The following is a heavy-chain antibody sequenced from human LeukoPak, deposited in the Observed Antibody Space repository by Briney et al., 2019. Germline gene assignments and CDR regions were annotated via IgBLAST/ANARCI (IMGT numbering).Heavy chain of an antibody. D-gene: IGHD3-10*01. CDR3: ARGTLPPRGTMVRGVGAETFDI. CDR2: INPNSGGT. Sequence: ASVKVSCKASGYTFTGYYMHWVRLAPGQGLEWVGWINPNSGGTNYAQKFQGRVTMARDTSISTAYMELGRLRSDDTAVYYCARGTLPPRGTMVRGVGAETFDIWGQGTMVTVSS. V-gene: IGHV1-2*02. CDR1: GYTFTGYY. J-gene: IGHJ3*02.